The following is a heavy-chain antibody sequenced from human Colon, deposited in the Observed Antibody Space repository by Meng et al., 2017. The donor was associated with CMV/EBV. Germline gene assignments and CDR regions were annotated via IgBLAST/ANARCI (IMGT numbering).Heavy chain of an antibody. V-gene: IGHV3-15*01. CDR1: GFSFPGAW. CDR3: GCGVPAYDY. J-gene: IGHJ4*02. D-gene: IGHD2-2*01. CDR2: IKSKTDGGAI. Sequence: QLVASGGGLVKPGGSLRLSCSASGFSFPGAWMSWVRQTPGKGLEWVGQIKSKTDGGAIDYAASMRGRFTISRDDSRNMVYLQMNSLIIEDTAMYYCGCGVPAYDYWGQGALVTVSS.